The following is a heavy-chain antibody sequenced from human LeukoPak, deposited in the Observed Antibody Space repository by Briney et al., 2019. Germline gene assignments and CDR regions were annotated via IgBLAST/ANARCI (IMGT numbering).Heavy chain of an antibody. CDR3: AREVRTGATLYYFDY. D-gene: IGHD1-26*01. CDR2: IYYSGST. CDR1: GGSFSGYY. J-gene: IGHJ4*02. Sequence: PSETLSLTCAVYGGSFSGYYWSWIRQPPGKGLEWIGYIYYSGSTNYNPSLKSRVTISVDTSKNQFSLKLSSVTAADTAVYYCAREVRTGATLYYFDYWGQGTLVTVSS. V-gene: IGHV4-59*01.